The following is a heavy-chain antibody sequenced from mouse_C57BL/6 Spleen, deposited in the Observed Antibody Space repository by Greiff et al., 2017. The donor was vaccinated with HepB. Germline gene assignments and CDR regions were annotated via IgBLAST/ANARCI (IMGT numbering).Heavy chain of an antibody. CDR2: FYPGDGDT. D-gene: IGHD2-1*01. CDR1: GYAFSSYW. Sequence: QVQLQQSGAELVKPGASVKISCKASGYAFSSYWMNWVKQRPGKGLEWIGQFYPGDGDTNYNGKFKGKATLTADKSPSTAYMQLSSLTSEDSAVYFCARRGYGNYAMDYWGQGTSLTVSS. J-gene: IGHJ4*01. V-gene: IGHV1-80*01. CDR3: ARRGYGNYAMDY.